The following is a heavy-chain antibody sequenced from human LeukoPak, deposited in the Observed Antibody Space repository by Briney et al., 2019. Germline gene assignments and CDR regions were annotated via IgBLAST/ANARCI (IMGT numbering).Heavy chain of an antibody. J-gene: IGHJ4*02. CDR2: IKSKTDGETT. V-gene: IGHV3-15*07. CDR3: NTDPSFFVIPD. CDR1: GFAFNEAW. Sequence: GGSPRLSCAVSGFAFNEAWMNWVRQAPGKGLEWVGRIKSKTDGETTDYAAPVKGRFTISRDDSKDTLYLQMNSLRTEDTAVYYCNTDPSFFVIPDWGQGTLVTVSP. D-gene: IGHD3-16*02.